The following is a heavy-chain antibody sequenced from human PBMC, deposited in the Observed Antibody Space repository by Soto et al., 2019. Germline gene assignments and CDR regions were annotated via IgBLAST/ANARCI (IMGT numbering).Heavy chain of an antibody. D-gene: IGHD2-2*01. J-gene: IGHJ5*02. V-gene: IGHV1-3*01. CDR1: GYTFTSYA. CDR3: ARMVEVPAAITGFDP. Sequence: QVQLVQSGAEVKKPGASVKVSCKASGYTFTSYAMHWVRQAPGQRLEWMGWINAGNGNTKYSQKFQGRVTITRDTSASTAYMELSSLRSEDTAVYYCARMVEVPAAITGFDPWGQGTLVPVSS. CDR2: INAGNGNT.